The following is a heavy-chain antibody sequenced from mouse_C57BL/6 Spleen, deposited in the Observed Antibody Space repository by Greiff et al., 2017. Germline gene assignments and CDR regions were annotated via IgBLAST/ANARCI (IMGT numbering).Heavy chain of an antibody. V-gene: IGHV1-81*01. CDR1: GYTFTSYG. J-gene: IGHJ4*01. CDR3: AREGDGSYYYAMDY. Sequence: QVQLQQSGAELARPGASVKLSCKASGYTFTSYGISWVKQRTGQGLEWIGEIYPRSGNTYYNEKFKGKATLTADKSSSTAYMELRSLTSEDSAVYFCAREGDGSYYYAMDYWGQGTSVTVSS. D-gene: IGHD2-3*01. CDR2: IYPRSGNT.